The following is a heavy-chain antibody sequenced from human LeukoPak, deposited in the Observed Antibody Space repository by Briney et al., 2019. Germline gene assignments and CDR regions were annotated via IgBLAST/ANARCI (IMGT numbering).Heavy chain of an antibody. CDR3: ARARQQRLVPLDY. CDR1: GYTFTSYG. V-gene: IGHV1-18*01. J-gene: IGHJ4*02. CDR2: ISTYSTNT. Sequence: GASVKVSCKASGYTFTSYGISWVRQAPGQGLEWMGWISTYSTNTNYAQKLQGRVTMTTDTSTGTAYMEMKSLRSDDWAVYYGARARQQRLVPLDYWGQGTLVTVSS. D-gene: IGHD6-19*01.